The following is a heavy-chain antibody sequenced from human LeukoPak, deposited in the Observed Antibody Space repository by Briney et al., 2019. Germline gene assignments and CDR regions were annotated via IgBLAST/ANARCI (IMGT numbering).Heavy chain of an antibody. CDR1: GFTFSSYE. Sequence: GGSLRLSCAASGFTFSSYEMNWVRQAPGKGLEWVSYIGSSGSTIYYADSVKGRFTISRDNAKNSLYLQMNSLRAEDTAVYYCARDYSSGWDLDYWGQGTLVTVSS. D-gene: IGHD6-19*01. CDR3: ARDYSSGWDLDY. CDR2: IGSSGSTI. J-gene: IGHJ4*02. V-gene: IGHV3-48*03.